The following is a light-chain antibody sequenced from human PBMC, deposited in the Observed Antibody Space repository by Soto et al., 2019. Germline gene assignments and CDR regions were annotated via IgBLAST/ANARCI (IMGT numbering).Light chain of an antibody. CDR2: WAS. CDR3: QQYYNTPLT. V-gene: IGKV4-1*01. Sequence: DIVMTQSPDSLAVSLGERVTINCKSSQSVLYSSNNKNYLAWYQQKPGQPPKLLIYWASTRESGVPDRFSGSGSGTDFTLTISSPQAEDVAVYYCQQYYNTPLTFGGGTKVEIK. CDR1: QSVLYSSNNKNY. J-gene: IGKJ4*01.